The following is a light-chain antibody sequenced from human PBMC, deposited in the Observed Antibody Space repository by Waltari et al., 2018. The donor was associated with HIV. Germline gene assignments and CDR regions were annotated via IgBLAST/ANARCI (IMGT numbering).Light chain of an antibody. J-gene: IGLJ1*01. CDR1: SSDVLNYNY. Sequence: QSTLTQPVSVSGSPGQSITISCTGTSSDVLNYNYVSWYQQPPDTAPKLVIYEVSNRPSGVSNRFARSKSGNPASLTISGLQAEDEADYYCSSYTRSSTYVFGTGTKVTVL. V-gene: IGLV2-14*01. CDR3: SSYTRSSTYV. CDR2: EVS.